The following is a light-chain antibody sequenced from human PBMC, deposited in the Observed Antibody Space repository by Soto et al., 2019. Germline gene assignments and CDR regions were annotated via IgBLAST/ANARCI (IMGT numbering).Light chain of an antibody. CDR3: CSYAGSYPPYD. CDR1: SSDVGGYNY. CDR2: DVS. J-gene: IGLJ1*01. Sequence: QSALTQPRSVSGSPGQSVTISCTGTSSDVGGYNYVSWYQQHPGKAPKLMIYDVSKRPSGVPDRFSGSKSGNTASLTISGLQAEDEADYYCCSYAGSYPPYDFGTVTNLNVL. V-gene: IGLV2-11*01.